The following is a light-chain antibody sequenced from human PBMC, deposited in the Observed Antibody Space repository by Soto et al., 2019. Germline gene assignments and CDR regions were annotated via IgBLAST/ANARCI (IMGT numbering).Light chain of an antibody. CDR3: QQYNDWPPYT. CDR1: QSVSSN. CDR2: GAS. Sequence: EIVMTQSPATLSVSPGERATLSCRASQSVSSNLAWYQQRSGQSPRLLIYGASTRATGIPARFSASGSGTDFTLTISSLQSEDFALYYCQQYNDWPPYTFGQGTKLEIK. V-gene: IGKV3-15*01. J-gene: IGKJ2*01.